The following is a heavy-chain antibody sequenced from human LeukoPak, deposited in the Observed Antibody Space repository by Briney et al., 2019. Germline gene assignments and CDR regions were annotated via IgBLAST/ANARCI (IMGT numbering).Heavy chain of an antibody. CDR3: AKCARIDWLPIDY. J-gene: IGHJ4*02. V-gene: IGHV3-23*01. Sequence: QTGGSLRLSCAASGFSFSNYAMSWVRQAPGKGLEWVSGISGSGGRTYYADFVKGRFTISRDNSKNTLYLQMNSLRAEDTAVYYCAKCARIDWLPIDYWGQGTLVTVSS. CDR2: ISGSGGRT. CDR1: GFSFSNYA. D-gene: IGHD3-9*01.